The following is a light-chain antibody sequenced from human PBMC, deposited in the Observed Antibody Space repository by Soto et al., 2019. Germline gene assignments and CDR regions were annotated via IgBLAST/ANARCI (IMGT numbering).Light chain of an antibody. CDR2: DAS. V-gene: IGKV1-33*01. CDR3: QQANSFPLT. J-gene: IGKJ5*01. CDR1: QNIYNY. Sequence: DIQMTQSPSSLSASVGDRVTITCLASQNIYNYLNWYQQKPGKAPKLLIYDASNLATGVPARFSGSGSGTDFTFTISSLQPGDFATYYCQQANSFPLTFGQGTRLEIK.